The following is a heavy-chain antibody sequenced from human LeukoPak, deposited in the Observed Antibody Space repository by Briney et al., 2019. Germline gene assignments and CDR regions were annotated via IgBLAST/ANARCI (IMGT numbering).Heavy chain of an antibody. J-gene: IGHJ6*04. V-gene: IGHV1-2*02. CDR1: GYTFTGYY. Sequence: ASVKVSCKAAGYTFTGYYMHWVRQAPGQGLEWMGWMNPNSGGTNYAQKFQGRVTMTRDTSISTAYMELSRLRSDDTAVYYCARVDGDYDGNYYYDCGMDVWGEGTTVTVSS. CDR2: MNPNSGGT. CDR3: ARVDGDYDGNYYYDCGMDV. D-gene: IGHD4-23*01.